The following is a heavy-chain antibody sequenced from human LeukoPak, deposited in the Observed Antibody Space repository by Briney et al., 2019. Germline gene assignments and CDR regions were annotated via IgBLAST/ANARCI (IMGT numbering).Heavy chain of an antibody. CDR1: GFTFSSYW. CDR3: AREGTVDIVATIPDFDY. D-gene: IGHD5-12*01. Sequence: GGSLRLSCAASGFTFSSYWMSWVRQAPGKGLEWVANIKQDGSEKYYVDSVKGRFTISRDNAKNSLYLQMNSLRAEDTAVYYCAREGTVDIVATIPDFDYWGQGTLVTVSS. J-gene: IGHJ4*02. CDR2: IKQDGSEK. V-gene: IGHV3-7*01.